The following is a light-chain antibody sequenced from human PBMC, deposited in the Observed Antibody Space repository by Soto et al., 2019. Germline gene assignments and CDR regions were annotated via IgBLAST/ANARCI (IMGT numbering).Light chain of an antibody. Sequence: DIQMTQSPSSLSASVGDRVTISCRASQSINIYLHWYQQKPGKAPKFLIHAASSLQSGVPSRFSGSGSGTDFTLTINSLQPEDFATYYCQQSYSVPITFGQGTRLEIK. J-gene: IGKJ5*01. CDR2: AAS. CDR3: QQSYSVPIT. CDR1: QSINIY. V-gene: IGKV1-39*01.